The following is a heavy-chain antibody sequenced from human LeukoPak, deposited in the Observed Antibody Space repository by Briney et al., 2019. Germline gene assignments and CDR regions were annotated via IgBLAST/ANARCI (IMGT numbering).Heavy chain of an antibody. Sequence: GGSLRLSCAAPGFTFTSYGMSWVRQAPGKGLEWVSSISSSSSYIYYADSVKGRFTISRDNAKNSLYLQMNSLRAEDTAVYYCARGSRDGYNQVFDWGQGTLVTVSS. CDR1: GFTFTSYG. V-gene: IGHV3-21*01. CDR3: ARGSRDGYNQVFD. D-gene: IGHD5-12*01. CDR2: ISSSSSYI. J-gene: IGHJ4*02.